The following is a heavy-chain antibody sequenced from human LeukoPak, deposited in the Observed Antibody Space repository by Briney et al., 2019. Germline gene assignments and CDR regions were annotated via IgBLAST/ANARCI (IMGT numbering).Heavy chain of an antibody. V-gene: IGHV1-8*01. CDR1: GYTVTNYD. J-gene: IGHJ4*02. D-gene: IGHD6-19*01. CDR3: ARRPAVAGTLPDY. Sequence: ASVKVSCKASGYTVTNYDINWVRQAAGQGLEWMGWMNPNSGNTGYAQKFQGRVTMTRDNSITTAYMELSSLRAEDTAIYYCARRPAVAGTLPDYWGQGTLVTVSS. CDR2: MNPNSGNT.